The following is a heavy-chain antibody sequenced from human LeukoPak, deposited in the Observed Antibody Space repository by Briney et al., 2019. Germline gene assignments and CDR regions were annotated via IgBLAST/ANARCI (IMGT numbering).Heavy chain of an antibody. CDR2: IYYSGST. J-gene: IGHJ4*02. V-gene: IGHV4-39*07. D-gene: IGHD2-15*01. CDR1: GGSITSSSYF. Sequence: SETLSLTCTVSGGSITSSSYFWGWIRQPPGKGLEWIGSIYYSGSTHYNPSLKSRVTISVDTSKNQFSLKLSSVTAADTAVYYCARFGGLDNYFDYWGQGTLVTVSS. CDR3: ARFGGLDNYFDY.